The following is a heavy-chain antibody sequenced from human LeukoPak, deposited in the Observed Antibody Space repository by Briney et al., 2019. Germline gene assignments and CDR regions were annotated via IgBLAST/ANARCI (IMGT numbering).Heavy chain of an antibody. Sequence: GGYLRLSCAASGFTFSTYAMTWVRQAPGQGLEWVSAISSSGETTYYADSVKGRFTISRDNSRNTLFLQMNTLRAEDTAVYYCAKDWGLWGQGTLVTVSS. CDR2: ISSSGETT. D-gene: IGHD3-16*01. CDR3: AKDWGL. V-gene: IGHV3-23*01. J-gene: IGHJ4*02. CDR1: GFTFSTYA.